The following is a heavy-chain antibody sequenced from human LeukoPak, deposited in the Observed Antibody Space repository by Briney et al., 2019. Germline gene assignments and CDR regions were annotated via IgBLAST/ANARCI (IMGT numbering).Heavy chain of an antibody. J-gene: IGHJ4*02. V-gene: IGHV3-23*01. D-gene: IGHD2-2*03. Sequence: GGTLTLSCSASGFTFTTYGMNWVRQAPGKGLEWVSGIGGSGIRTYYADSVKGRFTISRDNSKNTLYLQMNSLKDEDTAVYYCAKDSHWILFDDWGQGTLVTVSS. CDR1: GFTFTTYG. CDR3: AKDSHWILFDD. CDR2: IGGSGIRT.